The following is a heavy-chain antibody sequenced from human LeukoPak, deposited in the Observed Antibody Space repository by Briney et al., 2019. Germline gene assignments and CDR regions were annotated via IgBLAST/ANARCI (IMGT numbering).Heavy chain of an antibody. CDR1: GVSISSSSYY. CDR3: ARRRGFCSGGSCYYWFDP. D-gene: IGHD2-15*01. Sequence: SETLSLTCTVSGVSISSSSYYWGWIRQPPGKGLEWIGSIYYSGSTYYNPSLKSRVTISVDTSKNQFSLKLSSVTAADTAVYYCARRRGFCSGGSCYYWFDPWGQGTLVTVSS. CDR2: IYYSGST. J-gene: IGHJ5*02. V-gene: IGHV4-39*01.